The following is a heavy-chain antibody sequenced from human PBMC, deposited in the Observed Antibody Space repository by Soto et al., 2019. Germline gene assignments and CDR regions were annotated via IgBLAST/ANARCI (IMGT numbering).Heavy chain of an antibody. V-gene: IGHV3-53*01. J-gene: IGHJ4*02. D-gene: IGHD3-16*02. Sequence: GGSLRLSCAASGFTVSSNYMSWVRQAPGKGLEWVSVIYSGGSTYYADSVKGRFTISRHNSKNTLYLQMNSLKTEDTAVYYCTTERDDYIWGSYRRTYYFDYWGQGTLVTVSS. CDR3: TTERDDYIWGSYRRTYYFDY. CDR2: IYSGGST. CDR1: GFTVSSNY.